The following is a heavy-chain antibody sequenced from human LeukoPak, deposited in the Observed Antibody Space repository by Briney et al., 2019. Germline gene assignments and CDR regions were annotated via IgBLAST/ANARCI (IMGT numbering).Heavy chain of an antibody. J-gene: IGHJ5*02. CDR1: GGSFSGYY. V-gene: IGHV4-34*01. Sequence: SETLSLTCAVYGGSFSGYYWSWLRQPPGKGREWFGEINHSGSTNYNPSLKSRVTISVDTTKNQFSLKLSSVTAADTAVYYCARLPNYYGSGSYLKNWFDPWGQGTLVTVSS. CDR3: ARLPNYYGSGSYLKNWFDP. D-gene: IGHD3-10*01. CDR2: INHSGST.